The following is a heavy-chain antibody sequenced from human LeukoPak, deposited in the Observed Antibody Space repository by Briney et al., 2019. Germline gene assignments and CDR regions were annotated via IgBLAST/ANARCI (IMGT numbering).Heavy chain of an antibody. CDR1: GFTFSSYW. V-gene: IGHV3-7*01. CDR3: AIDLADPVYYYYYYMDV. CDR2: IKQDGSEK. Sequence: GSLRLSCAASGFTFSSYWMSWVRQAPGKGLEWVANIKQDGSEKYYVDSVKGRFIISRDNAKNSLYLQMNSLRAEDTAVYYCAIDLADPVYYYYYYMDVWGKGTTVTVSS. J-gene: IGHJ6*03. D-gene: IGHD6-13*01.